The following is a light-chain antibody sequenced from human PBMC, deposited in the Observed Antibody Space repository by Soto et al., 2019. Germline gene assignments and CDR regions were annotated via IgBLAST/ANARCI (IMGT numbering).Light chain of an antibody. CDR1: SSNIGAGYD. J-gene: IGLJ2*01. Sequence: QSVLTQPPSVSGAPGQRVTISCTGSSSNIGAGYDVHWYQHLPGTAPKLLIYANTNRPSGVPDRFSGSKSDTSASLAITGLQAEDEADYYCQSYDSSVVFGGGTKLTVL. CDR3: QSYDSSVV. CDR2: ANT. V-gene: IGLV1-40*01.